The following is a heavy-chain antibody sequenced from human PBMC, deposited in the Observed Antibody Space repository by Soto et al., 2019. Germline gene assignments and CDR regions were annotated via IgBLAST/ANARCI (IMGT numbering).Heavy chain of an antibody. Sequence: GGSLRLSCAASGFTFSSYGMHWVRQAPGKGLEWVAVIWYDGSNKYYADSVKGRFTISRDNSKNTLYLQMNSLRAEDTAVYYCARTAYSGSYLDAFDIWGQGTMVTVSS. CDR2: IWYDGSNK. J-gene: IGHJ3*02. V-gene: IGHV3-33*01. CDR1: GFTFSSYG. CDR3: ARTAYSGSYLDAFDI. D-gene: IGHD1-26*01.